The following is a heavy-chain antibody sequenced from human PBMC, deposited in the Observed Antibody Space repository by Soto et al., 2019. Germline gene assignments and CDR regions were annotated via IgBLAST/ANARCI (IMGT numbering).Heavy chain of an antibody. CDR3: VKAVALITIFGVAFDY. V-gene: IGHV3-23*01. CDR1: GFTFSSYA. D-gene: IGHD3-3*01. J-gene: IGHJ4*02. Sequence: GGSLRLSCAASGFTFSSYAMSWVRQAPGKGLEWVSAISGSGGSTYYADSVKGRFTISRDNSKNTLYLQMNSLRAEDTAVYYCVKAVALITIFGVAFDYWGQGTLVTV. CDR2: ISGSGGST.